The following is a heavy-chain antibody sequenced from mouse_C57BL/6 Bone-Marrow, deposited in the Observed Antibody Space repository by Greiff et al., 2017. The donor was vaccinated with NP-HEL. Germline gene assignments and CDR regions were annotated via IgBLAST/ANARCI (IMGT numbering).Heavy chain of an antibody. CDR1: GYTFTSYG. CDR2: IYPRSGNT. V-gene: IGHV1-81*01. J-gene: IGHJ3*01. CDR3: ARSYYYGRSLAWVAD. D-gene: IGHD1-1*01. Sequence: QVQLQQSGAELARPGASVKLSCKASGYTFTSYGISWVKQRTGQGLEWIGEIYPRSGNTYYNEKFTGKATLTADKSSSTAYMELRSLTSEDAAGYFCARSYYYGRSLAWVADWGQGTLVTVSA.